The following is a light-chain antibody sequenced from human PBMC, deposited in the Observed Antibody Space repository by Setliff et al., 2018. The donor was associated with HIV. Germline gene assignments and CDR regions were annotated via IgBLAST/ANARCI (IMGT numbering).Light chain of an antibody. CDR1: SSDVGGYNY. Sequence: QSALTQPRSVSGSPGQSVTISCTGTSSDVGGYNYVSWYQHLPGKAPKLMIYEVNKRPSGVPDRFSGSKSGNTASLTVSGLQAEDEAEYYCSSYAGSKNVFGTGTKVTVL. V-gene: IGLV2-11*01. CDR3: SSYAGSKNV. J-gene: IGLJ1*01. CDR2: EVN.